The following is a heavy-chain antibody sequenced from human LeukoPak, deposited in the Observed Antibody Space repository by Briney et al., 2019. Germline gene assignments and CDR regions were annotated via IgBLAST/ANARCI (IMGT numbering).Heavy chain of an antibody. V-gene: IGHV3-21*01. CDR2: ISGRSSHV. D-gene: IGHD3-16*01. CDR3: GRAFPPLRTSSAGDL. Sequence: GGSLRLSCSASGFIFSDYDMKGVRQAPGKGLEWVSAISGRSSHVYYGESVKGRFTISRDNAKNSLYLQLDSLGVEDTAVYYCGRAFPPLRTSSAGDLWGQGTLVTVSS. CDR1: GFIFSDYD. J-gene: IGHJ1*01.